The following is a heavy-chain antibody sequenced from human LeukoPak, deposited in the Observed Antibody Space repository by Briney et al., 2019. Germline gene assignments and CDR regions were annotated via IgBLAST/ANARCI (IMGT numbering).Heavy chain of an antibody. CDR2: IIPILGIA. CDR1: GGTFSSYA. V-gene: IGHV1-69*04. J-gene: IGHJ4*02. Sequence: ASVKVSCKASGGTFSSYAISWVRQAPGQGLEWMGRIIPILGIANYAQKFQGRVTITADKSTSTAYMELSSLRSEDTAVYYCARDPSQWLVPGYSDYWGQGTLVTVSS. D-gene: IGHD6-19*01. CDR3: ARDPSQWLVPGYSDY.